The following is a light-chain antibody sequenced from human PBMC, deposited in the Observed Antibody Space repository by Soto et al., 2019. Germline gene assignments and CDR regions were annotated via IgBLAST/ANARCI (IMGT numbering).Light chain of an antibody. Sequence: LTQPASVSGSPGQSITISCTGTSSDVGTYNLVSWYQQHPGKAPKLMIFEGSKRPSGVSNRFSGSKSGNTASLTISGLQAEDEADYYSCSYARSSTYVFGTETKVTVL. J-gene: IGLJ1*01. CDR2: EGS. CDR3: CSYARSSTYV. V-gene: IGLV2-23*01. CDR1: SSDVGTYNL.